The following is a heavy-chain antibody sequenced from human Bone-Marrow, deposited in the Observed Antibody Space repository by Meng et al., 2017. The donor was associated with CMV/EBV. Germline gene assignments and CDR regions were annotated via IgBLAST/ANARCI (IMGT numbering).Heavy chain of an antibody. CDR3: AMAGALWFGGGLDV. CDR2: IGTAYNT. Sequence: GEALKISCAASGFTFSAYDMHCVRQATGKGLEWVSAIGTAYNTYYPASVRGRFTISRENAKNSLYFQMNSRTAGDTAVYYCAMAGALWFGGGLDVWGQGSTVTFSS. J-gene: IGHJ6*02. CDR1: GFTFSAYD. D-gene: IGHD3-10*01. V-gene: IGHV3-13*01.